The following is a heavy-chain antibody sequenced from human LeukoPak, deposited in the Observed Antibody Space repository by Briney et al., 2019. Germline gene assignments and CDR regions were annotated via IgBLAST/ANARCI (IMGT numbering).Heavy chain of an antibody. J-gene: IGHJ4*01. D-gene: IGHD4-17*01. CDR3: ARLQATVTIHAYFDY. Sequence: ASVKVSCKASGYTFTSYYMHWVRQAPGQGLEWMGIINPSGGSTSYAQKFQGRVTMTRDMSTSTVYMELSSLRSEDTAVYYCARLQATVTIHAYFDYWGQGTLVTVSS. V-gene: IGHV1-46*01. CDR1: GYTFTSYY. CDR2: INPSGGST.